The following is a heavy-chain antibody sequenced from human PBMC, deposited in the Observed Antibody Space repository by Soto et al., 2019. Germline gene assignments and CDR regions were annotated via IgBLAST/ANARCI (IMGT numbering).Heavy chain of an antibody. CDR3: TSDWFDCSAYYAY. J-gene: IGHJ4*02. D-gene: IGHD3-16*01. CDR1: GFTFNHAW. Sequence: EVQLVESGGGLVKPGGSLRLSCAASGFTFNHAWMNWVRQAPGKGLEWVARIKSKSDGGTTDYAAPVKGRFTVSRDDSRHTVYLQINSLKTEDTAIYYCTSDWFDCSAYYAYWCQGTRVSVSS. CDR2: IKSKSDGGTT. V-gene: IGHV3-15*01.